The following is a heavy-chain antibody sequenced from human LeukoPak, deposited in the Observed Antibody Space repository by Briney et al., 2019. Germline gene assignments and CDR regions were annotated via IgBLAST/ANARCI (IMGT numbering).Heavy chain of an antibody. D-gene: IGHD1-1*01. CDR2: IIPIFGTA. CDR1: GGTFSSYA. J-gene: IGHJ4*02. V-gene: IGHV1-69*13. Sequence: SVKVSCKASGGTFSSYAISWVRQAPGQGLEWMGGIIPIFGTANYAQKFQGRVTITADESTSTAYMELSSLRAEDTAVYYCARAPPEYTTGGYYWGQGTLVTVSS. CDR3: ARAPPEYTTGGYY.